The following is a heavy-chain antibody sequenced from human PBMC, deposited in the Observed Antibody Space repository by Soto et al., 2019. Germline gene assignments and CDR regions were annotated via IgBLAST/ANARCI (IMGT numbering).Heavy chain of an antibody. CDR1: GFTFSSYW. V-gene: IGHV3-7*01. CDR2: IKQDGSEK. D-gene: IGHD2-8*01. CDR3: ASSIWPRLSSYCTNGVCYNDDY. Sequence: PGGSLRLSCAASGFTFSSYWMSWVRQAPGKGLEWVANIKQDGSEKYYVDSVKGRFTISRDNAKNSLYLQMNSLRAEDTAVYYCASSIWPRLSSYCTNGVCYNDDYWGQGTLVTVSS. J-gene: IGHJ4*02.